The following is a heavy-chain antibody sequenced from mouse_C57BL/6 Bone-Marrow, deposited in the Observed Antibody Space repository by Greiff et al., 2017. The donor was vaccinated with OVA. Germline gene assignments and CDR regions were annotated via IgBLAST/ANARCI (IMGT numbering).Heavy chain of an antibody. CDR1: GYTFTDYY. CDR3: ARSFYSNYWYFDV. J-gene: IGHJ1*03. Sequence: QVQLKESGAELVRPGASVKLSCKASGYTFTDYYINWVKQRPGQGLEWIARIYPGSGNTYYNEKFKGKATLTAGKSSSTAYMQLSSLTSEDSAVYFCARSFYSNYWYFDVWGTGTTVTVSS. V-gene: IGHV1-76*01. D-gene: IGHD2-5*01. CDR2: IYPGSGNT.